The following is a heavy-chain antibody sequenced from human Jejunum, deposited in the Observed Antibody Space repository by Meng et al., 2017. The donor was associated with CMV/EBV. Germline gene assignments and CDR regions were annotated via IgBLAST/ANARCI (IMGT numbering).Heavy chain of an antibody. CDR2: INYSGRT. Sequence: CTVSGGSMSSYYWSWIRQPPGKELEWIGYINYSGRTNYHPSLKSRVTISVDTSKNQLSLNLRSVTAADTAVYYCAREWSTWQPFDFWGQGALVTVSS. V-gene: IGHV4-59*01. CDR3: AREWSTWQPFDF. J-gene: IGHJ4*02. CDR1: GGSMSSYY. D-gene: IGHD2-15*01.